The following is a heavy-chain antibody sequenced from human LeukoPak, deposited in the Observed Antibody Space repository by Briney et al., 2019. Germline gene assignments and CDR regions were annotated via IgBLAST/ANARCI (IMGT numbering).Heavy chain of an antibody. J-gene: IGHJ3*01. D-gene: IGHD2-2*01. CDR2: FNPNSGGT. CDR3: ARPQLLSPFDV. Sequence: ASVKVSCKASGYTFTDYYIRWERQAPGQGLEWLGWFNPNSGGTKYAQKFQGRVTMTGDPSISTAYMELARLKSDDTAVYYCARPQLLSPFDVWGQGTMVTVSS. CDR1: GYTFTDYY. V-gene: IGHV1-2*02.